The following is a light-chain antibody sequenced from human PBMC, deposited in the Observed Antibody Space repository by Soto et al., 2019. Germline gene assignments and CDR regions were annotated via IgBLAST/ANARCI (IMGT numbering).Light chain of an antibody. CDR3: QQYYNTYT. J-gene: IGKJ2*01. CDR2: WAS. V-gene: IGKV4-1*01. Sequence: DIVMTQSPDSLAASLGERATITCKSSQSVLYSSSNKNHLAWYQQKPGQPPKLLIYWASTRESGVPDRFSGSGSGTDFTLTISSLQAEDVAVYYCQQYYNTYTFGQGTKLEIK. CDR1: QSVLYSSSNKNH.